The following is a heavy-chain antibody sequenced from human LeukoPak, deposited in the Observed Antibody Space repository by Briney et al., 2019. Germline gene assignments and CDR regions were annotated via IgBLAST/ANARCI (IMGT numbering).Heavy chain of an antibody. Sequence: SETLSLTCAVYGGSFSGYYWSWIRQPPGKGLEWIGYIYYSGSTNYNPSLKSRVTISVDTSKNQFSLKLSSVTAADTAVYYSARAEPRFGAYYFDYWGQGTLVTVSS. CDR3: ARAEPRFGAYYFDY. J-gene: IGHJ4*02. V-gene: IGHV4-59*01. CDR1: GGSFSGYY. D-gene: IGHD3-10*01. CDR2: IYYSGST.